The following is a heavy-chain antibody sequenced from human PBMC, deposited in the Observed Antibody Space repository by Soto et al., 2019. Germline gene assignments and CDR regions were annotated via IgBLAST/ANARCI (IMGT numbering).Heavy chain of an antibody. D-gene: IGHD6-19*01. V-gene: IGHV4-4*02. CDR3: AYSTGCYRHDV. J-gene: IGHJ3*01. CDR1: GDSISNSRW. Sequence: QVQLQESGPGLVKPSGTLSLTCAVSGDSISNSRWWTWVRQPPGKGREWIGDIFHSGDTNYNPSLKSRVFISVDKSQTPFSLKVSSVTPADTAVYYCAYSTGCYRHDVWGQGTLVTVSS. CDR2: IFHSGDT.